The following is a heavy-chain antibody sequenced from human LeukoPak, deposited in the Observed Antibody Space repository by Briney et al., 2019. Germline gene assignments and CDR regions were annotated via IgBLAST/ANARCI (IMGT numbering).Heavy chain of an antibody. Sequence: SETLSLTCTVSGGSISSDSYYWAWIRQPPGKGLERIASIYYSGSTYYNPSLKSRVTISVDTSRNQFPLKLSSVTAADTAVYYRARGLEGYYDSSGYPPGTVSYGMDVWGQGTTVTVSS. D-gene: IGHD3-22*01. CDR2: IYYSGST. CDR1: GGSISSDSYY. J-gene: IGHJ6*02. CDR3: ARGLEGYYDSSGYPPGTVSYGMDV. V-gene: IGHV4-39*01.